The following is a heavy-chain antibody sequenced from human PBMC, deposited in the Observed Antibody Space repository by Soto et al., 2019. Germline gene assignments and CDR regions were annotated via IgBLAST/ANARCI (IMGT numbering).Heavy chain of an antibody. J-gene: IGHJ4*02. V-gene: IGHV4-4*02. Sequence: QVLLQESGPGLVQPSGILSLSCAVSDVSISSNYYWGWVRQSPGKGLEWLGDISHIGSVNYSPSLMSGVTISMDRSENQFSLKLNSVTAADTAVYYCVRSFGWYAIDYWGQGILVIVSS. CDR2: ISHIGSV. CDR3: VRSFGWYAIDY. CDR1: DVSISSNYY. D-gene: IGHD6-19*01.